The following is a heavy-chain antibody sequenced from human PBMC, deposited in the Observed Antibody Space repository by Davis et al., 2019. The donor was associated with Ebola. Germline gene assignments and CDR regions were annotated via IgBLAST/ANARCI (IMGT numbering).Heavy chain of an antibody. CDR3: AKEKTTVTTFWYFDL. J-gene: IGHJ2*01. V-gene: IGHV3-30*18. CDR1: GFTFSSDG. D-gene: IGHD4-17*01. Sequence: GGSLRLSCAASGFTFSSDGMHWVRQAPGKGLEWVAAISYDGRNKYYADSVKGRFTISRDNSKNTLYLQVNSLRAEDTAVYYCAKEKTTVTTFWYFDLWGRGTLVTVSS. CDR2: ISYDGRNK.